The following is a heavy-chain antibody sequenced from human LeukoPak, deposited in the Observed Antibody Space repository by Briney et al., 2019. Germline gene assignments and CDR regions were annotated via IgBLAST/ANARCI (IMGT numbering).Heavy chain of an antibody. CDR1: GFTFGDYA. CDR2: IRSKAYGGTT. V-gene: IGHV3-49*04. J-gene: IGHJ4*02. D-gene: IGHD3-22*01. CDR3: TRSPYYYDSSGYYFDY. Sequence: GRSLGLYCTASGFTFGDYAMSWVRQAPGKGLEWVGFIRSKAYGGTTEYAASVKGRFTISRDDSKSIAYLQMNSLKTEDTAVYYCTRSPYYYDSSGYYFDYWGQGTLVTVSS.